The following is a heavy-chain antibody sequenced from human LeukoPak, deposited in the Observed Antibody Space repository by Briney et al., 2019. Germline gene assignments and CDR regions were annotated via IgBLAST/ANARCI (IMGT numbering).Heavy chain of an antibody. CDR3: ARDWGGL. Sequence: SETLSLTCTVSGGSVSSNNYYWSWIRQPPGKGLEWIGYMYYSGITNYNPSLKSRATMSVDTSKNQFSLKLSSVTTADTAVYYCARDWGGLWGQGTMVTVSS. CDR2: MYYSGIT. CDR1: GGSVSSNNYY. D-gene: IGHD7-27*01. J-gene: IGHJ3*01. V-gene: IGHV4-61*01.